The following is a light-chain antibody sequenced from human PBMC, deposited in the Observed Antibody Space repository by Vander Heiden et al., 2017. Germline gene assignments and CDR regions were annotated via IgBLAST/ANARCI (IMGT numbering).Light chain of an antibody. CDR2: KAS. V-gene: IGKV1-5*03. Sequence: DIQMTQAPSTLSASVGDRVTITCRASQSISSWLAWYQQKPGKAPKLLIYKASSLESGVPSRFSGSGSGTEFTLTIISLQPDDFATYYCQQDTSSLYTFGQGTKLEIK. CDR1: QSISSW. CDR3: QQDTSSLYT. J-gene: IGKJ2*01.